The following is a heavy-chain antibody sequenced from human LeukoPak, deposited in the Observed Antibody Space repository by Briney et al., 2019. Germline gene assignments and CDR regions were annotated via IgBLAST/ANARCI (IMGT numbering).Heavy chain of an antibody. CDR1: GYTFTTYY. CDR3: ASGYKTVAVFDH. V-gene: IGHV1-46*01. CDR2: INPSGGGT. D-gene: IGHD5-24*01. Sequence: ASVNVSCKASGYTFTTYYMHWVRQAPGQGLVWMGLINPSGGGTRYAQEFQGRVTMTRDTSTSTVYMELSSLRSEDTAVYYCASGYKTVAVFDHWGQGTLVTVSS. J-gene: IGHJ4*02.